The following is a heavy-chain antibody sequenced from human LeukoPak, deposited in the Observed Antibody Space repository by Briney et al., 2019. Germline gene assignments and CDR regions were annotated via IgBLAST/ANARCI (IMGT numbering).Heavy chain of an antibody. V-gene: IGHV4-31*03. D-gene: IGHD3-9*01. Sequence: TSETLSLTCTVSGGSISSGGYYWSWIRQPPGKGLEWIGYIYYSGSTYYNPSLKSRVTISVDTSKNQFSLKLRSVTAADTAVYYCAREDDVLTGFDYWGQGTLVTVSS. J-gene: IGHJ4*02. CDR3: AREDDVLTGFDY. CDR2: IYYSGST. CDR1: GGSISSGGYY.